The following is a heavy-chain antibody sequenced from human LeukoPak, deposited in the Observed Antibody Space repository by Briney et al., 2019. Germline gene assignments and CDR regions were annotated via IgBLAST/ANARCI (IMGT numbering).Heavy chain of an antibody. J-gene: IGHJ4*02. CDR2: IKPDSGGT. V-gene: IGHV1-2*02. D-gene: IGHD3-22*01. Sequence: ASVKVSCKASGYTFTAYYIHWVRLAPGQGPEWMGLIKPDSGGTIYAQTFQARVTMTRETSISTAYMELSRLRSDDTAVYYCAREDSTGYSSLDYWGQGTLVTVSS. CDR3: AREDSTGYSSLDY. CDR1: GYTFTAYY.